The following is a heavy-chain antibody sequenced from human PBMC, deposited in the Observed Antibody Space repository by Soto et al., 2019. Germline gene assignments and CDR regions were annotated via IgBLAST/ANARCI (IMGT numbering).Heavy chain of an antibody. CDR3: ARDGWGSNWYFDL. CDR1: GVTFKDYG. Sequence: PGGSLRLSCGAPGVTFKDYGMHWVRQAPGKGLEWVAVIPYDGKQTYYADSVKGRFTISKDKSKRTLFLQMNSLRVDDTAVYYCARDGWGSNWYFDLWGRGTLVTSPQ. J-gene: IGHJ2*01. D-gene: IGHD3-16*01. V-gene: IGHV3-30*03. CDR2: IPYDGKQT.